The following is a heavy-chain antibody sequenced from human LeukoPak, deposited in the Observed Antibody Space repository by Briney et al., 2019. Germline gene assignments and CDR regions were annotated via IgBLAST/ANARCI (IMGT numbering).Heavy chain of an antibody. D-gene: IGHD1-26*01. Sequence: GGSLRLSCAASKFSFSSYAMSWVRQAPGKGLEWVSAISGGGGNTYYADSVKGRFTISRDNSKNTLYLQMNSLRAEDTAVYYCGKNRYSGSLSPFDIWGQGTMVTVSS. CDR3: GKNRYSGSLSPFDI. V-gene: IGHV3-23*01. CDR2: ISGGGGNT. J-gene: IGHJ3*02. CDR1: KFSFSSYA.